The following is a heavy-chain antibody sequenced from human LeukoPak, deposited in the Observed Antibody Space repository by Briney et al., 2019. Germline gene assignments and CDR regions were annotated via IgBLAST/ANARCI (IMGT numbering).Heavy chain of an antibody. CDR1: GGSISSYY. J-gene: IGHJ4*02. CDR3: ARVVNYYGDYVLFDY. D-gene: IGHD4-17*01. V-gene: IGHV4-59*01. Sequence: SETLSLTCTVSGGSISSYYWSWIRQPPGKGLEWIGYIYYSGSTNYNPSLKSRVTISVDTSKNQFSLKLSSVTAADTAVYYCARVVNYYGDYVLFDYWGQGTLVTVSS. CDR2: IYYSGST.